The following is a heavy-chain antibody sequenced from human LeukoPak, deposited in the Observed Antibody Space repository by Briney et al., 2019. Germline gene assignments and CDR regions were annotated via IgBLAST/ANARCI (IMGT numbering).Heavy chain of an antibody. CDR3: ARGRYGSGSYLPYYYHMDV. Sequence: GASVKVSCKASGGTFSSYAISWVRQAPGQGLEWMGEIIPIFGTANYAQKFQGRVTITADKSTSTAYMELSSLRSEDTAVYYCARGRYGSGSYLPYYYHMDVWGKGTTVTVSS. V-gene: IGHV1-69*06. D-gene: IGHD3-10*01. CDR2: IIPIFGTA. J-gene: IGHJ6*03. CDR1: GGTFSSYA.